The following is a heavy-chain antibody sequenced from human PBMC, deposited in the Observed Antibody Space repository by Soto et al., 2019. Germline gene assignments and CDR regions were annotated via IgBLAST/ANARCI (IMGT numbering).Heavy chain of an antibody. Sequence: QVQLQQWGAGLLKPSETLSLTCAVYGGSFSGYYWSWIRQPPGKGLEWIGEINHSGSTNYNPSLKSRVTISVDTSKDQFSLKLSSVTAADTAVYYCARGGTIFGVVIIPRWFDPWGQGTLVTVSS. D-gene: IGHD3-3*01. CDR1: GGSFSGYY. CDR2: INHSGST. J-gene: IGHJ5*02. V-gene: IGHV4-34*01. CDR3: ARGGTIFGVVIIPRWFDP.